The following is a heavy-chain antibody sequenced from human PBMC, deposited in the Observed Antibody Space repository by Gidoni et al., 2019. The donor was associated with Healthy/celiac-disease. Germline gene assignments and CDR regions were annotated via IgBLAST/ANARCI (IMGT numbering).Heavy chain of an antibody. CDR2: IYPGDSDT. CDR1: GYSFTSYW. CDR3: ARHVVPAAMGDAFDI. D-gene: IGHD2-2*01. V-gene: IGHV5-51*01. J-gene: IGHJ3*02. Sequence: EVQLVQSGAEVKKPGESLKISCKGSGYSFTSYWIGWVRQMPGKGLEWMGIIYPGDSDTRYSPSFQGQVTISADKSISTAYLQWSSLKASDTAMYYCARHVVPAAMGDAFDIWGQGTMVTVSS.